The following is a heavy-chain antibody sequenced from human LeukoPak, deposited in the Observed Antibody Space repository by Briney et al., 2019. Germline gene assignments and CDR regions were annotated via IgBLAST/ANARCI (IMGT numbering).Heavy chain of an antibody. CDR3: ARDGLRSGYSYGYFDY. V-gene: IGHV4-59*12. CDR1: GGSISSYY. J-gene: IGHJ4*02. Sequence: SETPSLTCTVSGGSISSYYWSWVRQPPGKGLEWIGYVYYSGSTNYNPSLKRRVTISVDTSKNQFSLKLSSVTAADAAVYYCARDGLRSGYSYGYFDYWGEGTLVTVSP. CDR2: VYYSGST. D-gene: IGHD5-18*01.